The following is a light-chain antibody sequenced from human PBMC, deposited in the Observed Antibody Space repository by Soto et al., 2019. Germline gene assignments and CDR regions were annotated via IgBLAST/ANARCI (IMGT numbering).Light chain of an antibody. Sequence: DIVMTQSPDSLAVSLGERATINCKSSQTVLYSPYNKNCLAWYQQKPGQPPKLLIYWTSTRESGVPDRFSGSGSGTDFTLTISGLQAEDVAVYYCQQYFNTPYTFGQGTKLEIK. V-gene: IGKV4-1*01. CDR2: WTS. J-gene: IGKJ2*01. CDR3: QQYFNTPYT. CDR1: QTVLYSPYNKNC.